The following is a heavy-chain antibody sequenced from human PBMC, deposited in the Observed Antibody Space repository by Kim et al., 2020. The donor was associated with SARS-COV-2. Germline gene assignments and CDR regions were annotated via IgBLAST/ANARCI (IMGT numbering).Heavy chain of an antibody. CDR2: IYSGGTT. CDR1: GFTVSSNY. Sequence: GGSLRLSCAASGFTVSSNYMSWVRQAPGKGLEWVSVIYSGGTTYYADSVKGRFTVSRDNSRDTLYLQMNSLRAEDTAVYYCARDSKTFWLAYWGQGTLVT. V-gene: IGHV3-66*01. CDR3: ARDSKTFWLAY. D-gene: IGHD6-19*01. J-gene: IGHJ4*02.